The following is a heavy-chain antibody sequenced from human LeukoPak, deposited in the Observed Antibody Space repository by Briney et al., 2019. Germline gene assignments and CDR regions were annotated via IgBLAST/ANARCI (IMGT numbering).Heavy chain of an antibody. CDR2: IYPVDSDT. J-gene: IGHJ5*02. V-gene: IGHV5-51*01. Sequence: PGESLKISCQGSGSSFTSYWIGWVRQLPGKGLEWMGIIYPVDSDTRYSPSFQGQVTISADKSISTAYLQWSSLKASDTAMYYCARLGDIVVVPAAGWFDPWGQGTLVTVSS. CDR1: GSSFTSYW. D-gene: IGHD2-2*01. CDR3: ARLGDIVVVPAAGWFDP.